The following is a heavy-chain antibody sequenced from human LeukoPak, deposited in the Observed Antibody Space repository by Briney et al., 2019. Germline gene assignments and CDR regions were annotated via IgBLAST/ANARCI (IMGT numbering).Heavy chain of an antibody. CDR3: AKETHQSSGWPQDY. Sequence: GGSLRLSCAASGFTFSTYAMMWVRQAPGEGLECVSSITGSDGSTFYADSVRGRFTISRDNSKNTLYLQMNSLRAEDTAVYYCAKETHQSSGWPQDYWGQGTLVTVSS. CDR1: GFTFSTYA. CDR2: ITGSDGST. D-gene: IGHD6-19*01. J-gene: IGHJ4*02. V-gene: IGHV3-23*01.